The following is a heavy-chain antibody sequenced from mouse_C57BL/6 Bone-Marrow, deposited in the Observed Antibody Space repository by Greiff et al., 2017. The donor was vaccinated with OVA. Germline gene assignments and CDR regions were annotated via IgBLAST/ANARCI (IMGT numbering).Heavy chain of an antibody. D-gene: IGHD1-1*01. Sequence: EVMLVESGGGLVKPGGSLKLSCAASGFTFSDYGMHWVRQAPEKGLEWVAYISSGSSTIYYADTVKGRFTISRDNAKNTLFLQMTSLRSEDTAMYYCARYYYGSSYAMEYWGQGTSVTVSS. CDR1: GFTFSDYG. CDR3: ARYYYGSSYAMEY. CDR2: ISSGSSTI. J-gene: IGHJ4*01. V-gene: IGHV5-17*01.